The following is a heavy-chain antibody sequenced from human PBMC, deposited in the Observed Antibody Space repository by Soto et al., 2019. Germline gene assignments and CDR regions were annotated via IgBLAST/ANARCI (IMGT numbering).Heavy chain of an antibody. D-gene: IGHD3-10*01. CDR3: AKDYYYGSGSYYQFDY. CDR1: GFTFSSYA. V-gene: IGHV3-23*01. J-gene: IGHJ4*02. CDR2: ISGSGGST. Sequence: GGSLRLSCAASGFTFSSYAMNWVRQAPGKGLEWVSGISGSGGSTYYADSVKGRFTISRDNSKNTLYLQMNSLRAEDTAVYYCAKDYYYGSGSYYQFDYWGRGTLVTVSS.